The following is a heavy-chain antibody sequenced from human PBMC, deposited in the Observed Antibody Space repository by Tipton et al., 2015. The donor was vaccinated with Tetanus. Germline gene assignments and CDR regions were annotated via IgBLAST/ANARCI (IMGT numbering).Heavy chain of an antibody. CDR1: GFAFSNYG. J-gene: IGHJ4*02. CDR3: AKTAAGSGLFDY. D-gene: IGHD6-13*01. V-gene: IGHV3-30*18. CDR2: TPYDANNT. Sequence: SLRLSCVASGFAFSNYGMHWVRQAPGKGLEWIALTPYDANNTYYADSVKGRFTISRDDSQNTLFLQMSSLRADDTAMYYCAKTAAGSGLFDYWGQGALVTVAS.